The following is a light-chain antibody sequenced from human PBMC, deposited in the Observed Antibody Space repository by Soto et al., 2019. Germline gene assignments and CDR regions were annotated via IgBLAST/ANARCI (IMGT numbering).Light chain of an antibody. V-gene: IGKV4-1*01. J-gene: IGKJ4*01. Sequence: DIVMTQSPDSLAVSLGERATINCKSSQSVLYSSNNNNYLAWYQQKPGKPPKLLIYWASNRESGVPDRFSGSGSVTDFSLRISSLQAEGVAVSYCQQYYSTPLTFGGGTKVEIK. CDR2: WAS. CDR3: QQYYSTPLT. CDR1: QSVLYSSNNNNY.